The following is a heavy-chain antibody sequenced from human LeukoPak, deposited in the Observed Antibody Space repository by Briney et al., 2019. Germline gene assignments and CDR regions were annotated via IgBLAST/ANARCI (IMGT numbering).Heavy chain of an antibody. D-gene: IGHD2-2*01. Sequence: GGSLRLSCAASGFTFSSYAMSWVRQAPGRGLEWVSAISGSGGSTYYADSVKGRFTISRDNSKNTLYLQMNSLRAEDTAVYYCAKATRGRYCSSTSCYGAYYYYGMDVWGQGTTVAVSS. V-gene: IGHV3-23*01. CDR2: ISGSGGST. J-gene: IGHJ6*02. CDR1: GFTFSSYA. CDR3: AKATRGRYCSSTSCYGAYYYYGMDV.